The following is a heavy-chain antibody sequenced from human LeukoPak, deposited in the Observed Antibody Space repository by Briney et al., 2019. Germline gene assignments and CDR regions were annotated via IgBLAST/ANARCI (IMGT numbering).Heavy chain of an antibody. CDR2: ISGGGGST. V-gene: IGHV3-23*01. CDR3: AKHSGYSYGNHFDY. D-gene: IGHD5-18*01. CDR1: GFTFSSYA. J-gene: IGHJ4*02. Sequence: GGSLRLSCAASGFTFSSYAMSWVRQAPGKGPEWVSAISGGGGSTYYADSVKGRVTISGDNSKNTLYLQMNSLRAEDTAVYYCAKHSGYSYGNHFDYWGQGTLVTVSS.